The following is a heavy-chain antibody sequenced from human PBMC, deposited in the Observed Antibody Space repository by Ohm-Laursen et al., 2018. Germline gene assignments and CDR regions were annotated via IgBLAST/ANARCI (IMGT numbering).Heavy chain of an antibody. D-gene: IGHD7-27*01. Sequence: SLRLSCAASGFTFDDYAMTWVRQAPGKGLEWVSTISSSGGATYYADSVKGRFTISRDNSKNTLYLQMNSLRAEDTALYYCAREVGKTFDIWGQGTMVTVSS. CDR1: GFTFDDYA. CDR3: AREVGKTFDI. CDR2: ISSSGGAT. V-gene: IGHV3-23*01. J-gene: IGHJ3*02.